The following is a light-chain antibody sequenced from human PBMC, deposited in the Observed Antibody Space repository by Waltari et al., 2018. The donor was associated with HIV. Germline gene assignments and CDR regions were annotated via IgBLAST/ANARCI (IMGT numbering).Light chain of an antibody. CDR3: QAWDRTTGV. Sequence: SFELTQPPSLSVSPGQTANISCSGEKMGEKYVSWYQQKSGQSPVVVIFQDKRRPSGISERFSGFNSGNTATLTISGTQPIDESDYYCQAWDRTTGVFGTGTKLTVL. CDR1: KMGEKY. V-gene: IGLV3-1*01. J-gene: IGLJ1*01. CDR2: QDK.